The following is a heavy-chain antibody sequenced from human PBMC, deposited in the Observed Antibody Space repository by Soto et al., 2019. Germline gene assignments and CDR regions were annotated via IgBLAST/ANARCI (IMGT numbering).Heavy chain of an antibody. CDR3: ARGGYDYVWGSYRHNWFDP. D-gene: IGHD3-16*02. CDR1: GGSFSGYY. CDR2: INHSGST. Sequence: SETLSLTCAVYGGSFSGYYWSWIRQPPGKGLEWIGEINHSGSTNYNPSLKSRVTISVDTSKNQFSLKLSSVTAADTAVHYCARGGYDYVWGSYRHNWFDPWGQGTLVTVSS. V-gene: IGHV4-34*01. J-gene: IGHJ5*02.